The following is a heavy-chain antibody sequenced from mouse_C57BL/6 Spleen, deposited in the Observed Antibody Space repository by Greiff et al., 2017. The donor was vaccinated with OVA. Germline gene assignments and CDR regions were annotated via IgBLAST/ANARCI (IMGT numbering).Heavy chain of an antibody. D-gene: IGHD2-4*01. J-gene: IGHJ2*01. CDR1: GFNIKNTY. Sequence: EVQGVESVAELVRPGASVKLSCTASGFNIKNTYMHWVKQRPEQGLEWIGRIDPANGNTKYAPKFQGKATITADTSSNTAYLQLSSLTSEDTAIYYCARDDYDVDYFDYWGQGTTLTVSS. CDR2: IDPANGNT. V-gene: IGHV14-3*01. CDR3: ARDDYDVDYFDY.